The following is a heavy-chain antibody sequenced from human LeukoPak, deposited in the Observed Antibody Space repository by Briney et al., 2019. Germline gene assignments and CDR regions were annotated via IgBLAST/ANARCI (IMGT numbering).Heavy chain of an antibody. Sequence: ASVKVSCKTSGYTFTSYEINWVRQVTGQGLEWMGWINPNSDITAYAQKFKGRVTMTRDTSRSTDYVELSSLISEDTAVYYCVSGRDDNCNGGNCSSGGHFYYYMDAWGKGTTVTVSS. V-gene: IGHV1-8*01. J-gene: IGHJ6*03. CDR2: INPNSDIT. CDR3: VSGRDDNCNGGNCSSGGHFYYYMDA. D-gene: IGHD2-15*01. CDR1: GYTFTSYE.